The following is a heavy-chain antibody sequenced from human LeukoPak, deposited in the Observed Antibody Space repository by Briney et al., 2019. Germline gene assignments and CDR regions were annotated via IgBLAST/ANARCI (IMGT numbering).Heavy chain of an antibody. D-gene: IGHD4-17*01. CDR1: GFTFSSYW. CDR2: INKDGSST. V-gene: IGHV3-74*01. CDR3: ARPKDSGDSVVAFDS. Sequence: QPGGSLRLSCAASGFTFSSYWMHWVRQAPGKGLVWVSRINKDGSSTTYADSVKGRFTISRDNAENTLHLQLSSLRGEDTAVYYCARPKDSGDSVVAFDSWGQGTLVTVSS. J-gene: IGHJ4*02.